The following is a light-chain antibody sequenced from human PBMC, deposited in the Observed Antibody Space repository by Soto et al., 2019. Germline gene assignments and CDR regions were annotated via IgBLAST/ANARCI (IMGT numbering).Light chain of an antibody. V-gene: IGKV3-20*01. Sequence: EIVLTQSPGTLSLPPGGRATLSCRTSQIVSATHVAWYQQRPGRPPRLLIYGASTRAPGVPDRFSGSGSGTDFTLTITGLQPEDFALYLCQHFCSSPMYTFGQGTKLENK. CDR2: GAS. CDR3: QHFCSSPMYT. J-gene: IGKJ2*01. CDR1: QIVSATH.